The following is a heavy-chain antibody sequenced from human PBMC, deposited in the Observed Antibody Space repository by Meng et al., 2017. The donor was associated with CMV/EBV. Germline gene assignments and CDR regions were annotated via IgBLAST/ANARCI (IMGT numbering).Heavy chain of an antibody. CDR3: AMDLSGRVDQ. CDR2: LNEDGSRT. CDR1: GFTFSNYW. J-gene: IGHJ4*02. D-gene: IGHD1-26*01. V-gene: IGHV3-74*01. Sequence: LSCTAYGFTFSNYWMHWVRQVPGEGLVWVSRLNEDGSRTDYADSVKGRFTIFRDNSRNTLYLQMNSLRGDDTAVYYCAMDLSGRVDQWGQGTLVTVSS.